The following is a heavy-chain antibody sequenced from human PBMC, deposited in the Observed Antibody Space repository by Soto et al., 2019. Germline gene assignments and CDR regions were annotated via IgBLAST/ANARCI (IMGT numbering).Heavy chain of an antibody. CDR2: IYPGDSDT. Sequence: PGESLKISCKGSGYTFTNYWIGWVRQMPGKGLEWMGIIYPGDSDTKYNPSFQGQVTISADKSISTTYLQWSSLKASDTAIYYCAASIFYYGMDVWGQGTTVTVSS. CDR1: GYTFTNYW. J-gene: IGHJ6*02. V-gene: IGHV5-51*01. CDR3: AASIFYYGMDV.